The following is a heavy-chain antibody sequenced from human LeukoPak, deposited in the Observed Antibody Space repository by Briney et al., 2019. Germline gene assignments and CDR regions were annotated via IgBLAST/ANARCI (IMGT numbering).Heavy chain of an antibody. CDR2: INPNSGGT. Sequence: GASVKVSCKASGYTFTGYYMHWVRQAPGQGLEWMGWINPNSGGTNYAQKFQGRVTMTRDTSISTAYMELSRLRFDDTAVYYCASLLLGSSWRVGAFDIWGQGTTVTVSS. V-gene: IGHV1-2*02. CDR3: ASLLLGSSWRVGAFDI. J-gene: IGHJ3*02. CDR1: GYTFTGYY. D-gene: IGHD6-13*01.